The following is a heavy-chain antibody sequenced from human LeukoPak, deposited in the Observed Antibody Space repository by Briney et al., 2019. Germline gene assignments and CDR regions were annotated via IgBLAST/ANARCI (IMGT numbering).Heavy chain of an antibody. Sequence: PGGSLRLSCAASGFTFSSYWMSWVRQAPGKGLEWVANIKQDGSEKYYVDSVKGRFTISRDNAKNSLYLQMNSLRAEDTAVYYCARDPGGYSSSSTNWGQGTLVTVSS. J-gene: IGHJ4*02. D-gene: IGHD6-6*01. CDR3: ARDPGGYSSSSTN. V-gene: IGHV3-7*01. CDR2: IKQDGSEK. CDR1: GFTFSSYW.